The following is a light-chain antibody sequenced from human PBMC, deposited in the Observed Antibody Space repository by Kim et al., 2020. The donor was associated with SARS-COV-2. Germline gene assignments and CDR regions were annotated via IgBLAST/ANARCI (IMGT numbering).Light chain of an antibody. J-gene: IGKJ2*01. CDR1: QSVSSSY. CDR3: QQYGSSRDT. V-gene: IGKV3-20*01. Sequence: EIVLTQSPGTLSLSPGERATLSCRASQSVSSSYLAWYQQKPGQAPRLLIYGASSRATGIPDRFSGSGSVTDFTLTISRLEPEDFAVYYCQQYGSSRDTFGQGTKL. CDR2: GAS.